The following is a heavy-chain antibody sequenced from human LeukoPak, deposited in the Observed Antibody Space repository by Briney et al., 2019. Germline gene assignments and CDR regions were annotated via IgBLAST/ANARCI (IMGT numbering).Heavy chain of an antibody. CDR2: ISYDGSNK. CDR3: ARDLNNSYGAFDY. V-gene: IGHV3-30-3*01. CDR1: GFTFSSYA. J-gene: IGHJ4*02. D-gene: IGHD5-18*01. Sequence: PGGSLRLSCAASGFTFSSYAMHWVRQAPGKGLEWVAVISYDGSNKYYADSVKGRFTISGDNSKNTLYLQMNSLRAEDTAVYYCARDLNNSYGAFDYWGQGTLVTVSS.